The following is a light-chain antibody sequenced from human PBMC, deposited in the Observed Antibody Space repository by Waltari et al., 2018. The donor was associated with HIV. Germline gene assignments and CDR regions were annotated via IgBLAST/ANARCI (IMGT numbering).Light chain of an antibody. CDR2: RTN. V-gene: IGLV1-47*01. J-gene: IGLJ3*02. CDR3: AAWDDGLSGPV. CDR1: SSNIGSNY. Sequence: QSVLTQPPSASGTPGQRVTISCSGSSSNIGSNYVYWYQQLPGTAPKLLIYRTNPRPSGVPDRFSGSKSGTSASRAITGLRSEDEADYYCAAWDDGLSGPVFGGGTKLTVL.